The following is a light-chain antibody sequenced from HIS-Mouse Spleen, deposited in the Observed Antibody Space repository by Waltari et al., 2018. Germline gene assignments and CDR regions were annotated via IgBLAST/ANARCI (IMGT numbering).Light chain of an antibody. J-gene: IGLJ1*01. CDR2: DVS. Sequence: QSALTQPRSVSGSPGQSVTISCTGTSSDVGGYTYVSWYQPHPGKAPKLMIYDVSKRPSGVPDRFSGSKSGNTASLTISGLQAEDEADYYCCSYAGSYTLYVFGTGTKVTVL. V-gene: IGLV2-11*01. CDR3: CSYAGSYTLYV. CDR1: SSDVGGYTY.